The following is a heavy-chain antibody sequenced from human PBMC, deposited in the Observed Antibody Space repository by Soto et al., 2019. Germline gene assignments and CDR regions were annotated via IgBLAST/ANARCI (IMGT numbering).Heavy chain of an antibody. J-gene: IGHJ4*02. V-gene: IGHV4-59*02. CDR3: ARAGYYYGSGNFGIDF. Sequence: SETLSLTCTVSGGSVSGYYWTWIRQPPGRGLEWIGYVYWTGSTNYSPSLKSRVTISVDTSKNQFSLELNSVTAADTAVYYCARAGYYYGSGNFGIDFWGQGTLVTVSS. CDR1: GGSVSGYY. D-gene: IGHD3-10*01. CDR2: VYWTGST.